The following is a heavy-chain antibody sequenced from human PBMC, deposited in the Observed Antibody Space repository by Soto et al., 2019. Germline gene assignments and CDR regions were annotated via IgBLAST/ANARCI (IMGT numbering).Heavy chain of an antibody. CDR1: GYTFTNYG. CDR3: ARTVGGTIRWFDP. D-gene: IGHD1-26*01. CDR2: ISAYNGNT. Sequence: QVQLVQSGAEVKKPGASVKVSCKASGYTFTNYGISWVRQAPGQGLEWMGWISAYNGNTNYAQKFQGRVTMTTDTSTSTADMELRSLRSDDTAVYYCARTVGGTIRWFDPWGQGTLVTVSS. J-gene: IGHJ5*02. V-gene: IGHV1-18*01.